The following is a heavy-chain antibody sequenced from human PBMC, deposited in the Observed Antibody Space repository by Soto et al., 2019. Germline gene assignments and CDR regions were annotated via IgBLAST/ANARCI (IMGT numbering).Heavy chain of an antibody. CDR1: GDTFNNYA. D-gene: IGHD3-3*01. CDR3: AASTFLSGVSGYFPLDF. V-gene: IGHV1-69*06. Sequence: QVHLVQSGTEVKKPGSSVKVSCKASGDTFNNYAISWVRQAPGQGLPWMGGIIPIYDPPSYAQGSHNRVTTTADRSTSTAHLELNGLTSEDTAVYYCAASTFLSGVSGYFPLDFWGQGTLVTVSS. CDR2: IIPIYDPP. J-gene: IGHJ4*02.